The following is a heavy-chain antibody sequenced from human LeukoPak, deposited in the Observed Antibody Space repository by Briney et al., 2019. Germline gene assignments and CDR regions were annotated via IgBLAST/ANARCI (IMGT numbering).Heavy chain of an antibody. CDR1: GDSISTYY. J-gene: IGHJ5*02. V-gene: IGHV4-59*12. D-gene: IGHD3-3*01. CDR3: ARTSGWFDP. Sequence: SETLSLTCTVSGDSISTYYWSWIRQPPGKGLEWIGYIYYSGSTNYNPSLKSRITISVDTSKNQFSLKLSSVTAADTAVYYCARTSGWFDPWGQGTLVTVSS. CDR2: IYYSGST.